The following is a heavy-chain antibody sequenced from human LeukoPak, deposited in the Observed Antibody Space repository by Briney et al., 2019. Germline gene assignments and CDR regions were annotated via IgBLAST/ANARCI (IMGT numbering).Heavy chain of an antibody. Sequence: GASVKVSCKASGYTITGYYMHWVRQAPGQGLEWMGWINPNSGGTNYAQKFQGRVTMTRDTSISTAYMELSRLRSDDTAVYYCARGESDVRYDSTSGGAFDIWGQGTMVTVSS. CDR1: GYTITGYY. V-gene: IGHV1-2*02. D-gene: IGHD3-22*01. CDR2: INPNSGGT. J-gene: IGHJ3*02. CDR3: ARGESDVRYDSTSGGAFDI.